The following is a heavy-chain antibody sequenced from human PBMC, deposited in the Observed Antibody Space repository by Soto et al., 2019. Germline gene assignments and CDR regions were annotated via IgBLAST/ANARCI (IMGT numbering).Heavy chain of an antibody. CDR2: IIPTFGTS. J-gene: IGHJ6*02. CDR1: GVTFSNYV. V-gene: IGHV1-69*06. D-gene: IGHD3-10*01. Sequence: ASVKVSCKASGVTFSNYVISWVRQAPGQGLEYMGGIIPTFGTSNYAQKFQGRVTFTADKSTSATYMELSSLRSEDTAVYYCARAMTMVRGPFYYYAMDVWGQGTTVTVSS. CDR3: ARAMTMVRGPFYYYAMDV.